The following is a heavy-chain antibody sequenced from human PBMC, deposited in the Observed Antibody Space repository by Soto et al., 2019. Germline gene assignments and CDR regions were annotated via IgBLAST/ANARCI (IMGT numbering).Heavy chain of an antibody. CDR2: ISGRGSST. J-gene: IGHJ4*02. CDR1: GFTFSNYD. D-gene: IGHD2-2*01. Sequence: EVQLLNSGGGLVQPEGSLRLSCAASGFTFSNYDMNWVRQAPGKGLEWVSAISGRGSSTYYADSVKGRFTISRDDSKNTAYLQMNSLRAEDTAVYYCAKGSIVAGAIRYDLDYWGQGTLVTVSS. V-gene: IGHV3-23*01. CDR3: AKGSIVAGAIRYDLDY.